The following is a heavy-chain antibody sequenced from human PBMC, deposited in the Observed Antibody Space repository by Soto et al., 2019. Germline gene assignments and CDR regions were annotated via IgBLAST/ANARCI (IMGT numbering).Heavy chain of an antibody. Sequence: PSETLSLTCTVSGGSITSHYCSWIRQPPGKGLEWIGYIYNSGCTNYNPSLKSRVTISVDTSKNQFSLKLSSVTAADTAVYYCARHGPIAAAGTVFDYWGQGTQVTVS. V-gene: IGHV4-59*08. CDR1: GGSITSHY. D-gene: IGHD6-13*01. J-gene: IGHJ4*02. CDR3: ARHGPIAAAGTVFDY. CDR2: IYNSGCT.